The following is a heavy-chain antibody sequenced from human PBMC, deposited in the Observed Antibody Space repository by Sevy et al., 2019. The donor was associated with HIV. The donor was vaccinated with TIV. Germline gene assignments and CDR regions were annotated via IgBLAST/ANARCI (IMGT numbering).Heavy chain of an antibody. CDR1: GFTFSIYA. D-gene: IGHD3-22*01. Sequence: GGSLRLSCAASGFTFSIYAMHWVRQAPGKGLEWVAVISYDGSKKYYADSVKGRFTISRDNSKNTLYLQMNSLRAEDTAVYYCARDGTYYDSGGYSFDYWGQGTLVTVSS. CDR2: ISYDGSKK. CDR3: ARDGTYYDSGGYSFDY. J-gene: IGHJ4*02. V-gene: IGHV3-30-3*01.